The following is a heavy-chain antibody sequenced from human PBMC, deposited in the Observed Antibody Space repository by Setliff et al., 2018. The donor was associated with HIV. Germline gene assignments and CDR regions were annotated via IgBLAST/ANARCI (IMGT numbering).Heavy chain of an antibody. CDR1: GGTFSKFA. J-gene: IGHJ4*02. Sequence: ASVKVSCKTSGGTFSKFAITWVRQAPGQGLEWMGGIIPFLGTANYAQQFQGRVTISADESTNTAYMELSSLTPDDTAVYYCARERVDSRLWGYLDYWGQGRLVTVSS. CDR2: IIPFLGTA. D-gene: IGHD3-22*01. V-gene: IGHV1-69*13. CDR3: ARERVDSRLWGYLDY.